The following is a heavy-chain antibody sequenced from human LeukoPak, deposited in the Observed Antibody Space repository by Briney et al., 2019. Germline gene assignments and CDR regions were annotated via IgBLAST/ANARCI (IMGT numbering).Heavy chain of an antibody. D-gene: IGHD2-2*01. CDR2: IYYSGST. V-gene: IGHV4-59*08. J-gene: IGHJ6*03. CDR1: GGSISSHY. CDR3: ARRAFVVVPAASDYYYYYYMDV. Sequence: SETLSLTCTVSGGSISSHYWSWIRQPPGKGLEWIGYIYYSGSTNYNPSPKSRVTIPVDTSKNQFSLKLSSVTAADTAVYYCARRAFVVVPAASDYYYYYYMDVWGKGTMVTVSS.